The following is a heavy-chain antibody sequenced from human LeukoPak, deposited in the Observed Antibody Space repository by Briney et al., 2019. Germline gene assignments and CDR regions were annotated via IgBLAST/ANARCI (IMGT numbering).Heavy chain of an antibody. D-gene: IGHD2/OR15-2a*01. CDR2: IIPILGIA. V-gene: IGHV1-69*04. Sequence: SVKVSCKASGGTFSSYAISWVRQAPGQGLEWMGRIIPILGIANYAQKFQGRVTITADKSTSTAYMELSSLRSEDTAVYYCARDPTNPPTPETFPRPNYWGQGTLVTVSS. CDR3: ARDPTNPPTPETFPRPNY. CDR1: GGTFSSYA. J-gene: IGHJ4*02.